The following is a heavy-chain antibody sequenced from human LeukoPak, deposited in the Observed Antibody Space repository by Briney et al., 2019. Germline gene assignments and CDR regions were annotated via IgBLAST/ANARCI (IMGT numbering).Heavy chain of an antibody. CDR2: IRYDGSNK. D-gene: IGHD3-10*01. CDR1: GFTFSSYG. V-gene: IGHV3-30*02. Sequence: GGSLRLSCAASGFTFSSYGMHWVRQAPGKGLEWVAVIRYDGSNKYYADSVKGRFTISRDNAKNTLYLQINSLRTEDTAIYYCARGITAGGALDYWGPGTQVTVSS. J-gene: IGHJ4*02. CDR3: ARGITAGGALDY.